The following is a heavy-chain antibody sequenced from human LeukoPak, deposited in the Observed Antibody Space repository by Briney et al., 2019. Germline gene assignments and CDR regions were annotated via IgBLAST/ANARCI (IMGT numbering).Heavy chain of an antibody. J-gene: IGHJ4*02. CDR1: GGSFSGYY. V-gene: IGHV4-34*01. CDR2: INHSGST. D-gene: IGHD3-3*01. Sequence: KPSETLSLTCAVYGGSFSGYYLSWIRQPPGKGLEWIGEINHSGSTNYNPSLKSRVTISVDTSKNQFSLKLSSVTAADTAVYYCARRKRRFWSGYSPFDYWGQGTLVTVSS. CDR3: ARRKRRFWSGYSPFDY.